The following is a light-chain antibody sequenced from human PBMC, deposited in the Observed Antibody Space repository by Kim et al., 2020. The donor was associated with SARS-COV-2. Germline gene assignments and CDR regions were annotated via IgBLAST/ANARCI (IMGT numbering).Light chain of an antibody. CDR1: SLRRYY. Sequence: SSELTQDSAVSVPLGHTVRITCQGDSLRRYYASWYQQKPGQAPVLVVYGKNNRPPGIPDRSSGSSSGNTASLTITGAPAEDEADYYCNSRDSSGNHLVVF. CDR2: GKN. V-gene: IGLV3-19*01. CDR3: NSRDSSGNHLVV. J-gene: IGLJ2*01.